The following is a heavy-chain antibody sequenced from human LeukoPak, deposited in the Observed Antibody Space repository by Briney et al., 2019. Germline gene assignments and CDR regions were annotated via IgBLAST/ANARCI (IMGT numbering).Heavy chain of an antibody. CDR1: GFTFSSYA. CDR2: IRSSSNFV. J-gene: IGHJ6*02. Sequence: GGSLRLSCAASGFTFSSYAMSWVRQAPGKGLEWVSSIRSSSNFVYYADSLKGRFTISRDNAKNSLYLQMNSLRAEDTAVYYCARDSGSGNYYGMDVWGQGTTVIVSS. CDR3: ARDSGSGNYYGMDV. V-gene: IGHV3-21*01. D-gene: IGHD1-26*01.